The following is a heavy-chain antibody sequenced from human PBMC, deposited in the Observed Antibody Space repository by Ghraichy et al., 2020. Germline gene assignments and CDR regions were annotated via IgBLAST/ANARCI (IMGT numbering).Heavy chain of an antibody. Sequence: SETLSLTCTVSGGSINSNSYYWGWIRQPPGKGLEWIGSIFYSGSTYYNPSLKSRVTISVDTSKNQFSLKLNSVTAADTAVYYCARHAYGSTWRHPATFDYWGQGTLVTVSS. CDR3: ARHAYGSTWRHPATFDY. CDR2: IFYSGST. J-gene: IGHJ4*02. D-gene: IGHD6-13*01. V-gene: IGHV4-39*01. CDR1: GGSINSNSYY.